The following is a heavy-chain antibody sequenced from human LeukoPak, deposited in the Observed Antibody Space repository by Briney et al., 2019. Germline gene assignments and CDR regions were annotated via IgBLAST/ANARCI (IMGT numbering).Heavy chain of an antibody. J-gene: IGHJ5*02. CDR2: IYYSGST. V-gene: IGHV4-59*01. Sequence: SETLYLTCTVSGGSISSYYWSWIRQPPGKGLEWIGYIYYSGSTNYNPSLKSRVTISVDTSKNQFSLKLSSVTAADTAVYYCARVSGGYGEWWFDPWGQGTLVTVSS. D-gene: IGHD5-12*01. CDR3: ARVSGGYGEWWFDP. CDR1: GGSISSYY.